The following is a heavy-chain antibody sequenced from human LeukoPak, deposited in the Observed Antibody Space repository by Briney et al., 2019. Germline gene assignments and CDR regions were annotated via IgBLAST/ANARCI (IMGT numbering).Heavy chain of an antibody. CDR3: AKAVAGIGYGMDV. V-gene: IGHV3-23*01. CDR2: ISGSGGGT. J-gene: IGHJ6*02. Sequence: GGSLRLSCAASGFTFSSYAMSWVRQAPGKGLEWVSAISGSGGGTYYADSVKGRFTISRDNSKNTLYLQMNSLRAEDTAVYYCAKAVAGIGYGMDVWGQGTTVTVSS. D-gene: IGHD6-19*01. CDR1: GFTFSSYA.